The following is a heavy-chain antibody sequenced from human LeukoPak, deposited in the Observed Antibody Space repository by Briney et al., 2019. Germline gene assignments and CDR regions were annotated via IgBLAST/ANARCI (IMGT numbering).Heavy chain of an antibody. J-gene: IGHJ4*02. V-gene: IGHV3-23*01. D-gene: IGHD3-10*01. CDR1: GFTFSSYA. Sequence: HPGGSLRLSCAASGFTFSSYAMRWVRQAPGKGLEWVSAISGSGGSTYYADSVKGRFTISRDNSKNTLYLQMNSLRAEDTAVYSCAKDGVAPGSGGDFFDYWGQGTLVTVSS. CDR2: ISGSGGST. CDR3: AKDGVAPGSGGDFFDY.